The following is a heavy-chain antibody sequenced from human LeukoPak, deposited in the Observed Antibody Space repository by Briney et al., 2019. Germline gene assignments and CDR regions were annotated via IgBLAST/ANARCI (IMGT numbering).Heavy chain of an antibody. CDR1: GGSISSSSYY. CDR3: ARVYDYIWGSYRYAAHFDY. D-gene: IGHD3-16*02. J-gene: IGHJ4*02. CDR2: INHRGST. V-gene: IGHV4-39*07. Sequence: SETLSLTCTVSGGSISSSSYYWGWIRQPPGKGLEWIGEINHRGSTNYNPSLQSRVTISVDTSKNQFSLKLSSVTAADTAVYYCARVYDYIWGSYRYAAHFDYWGQGTLVTVSS.